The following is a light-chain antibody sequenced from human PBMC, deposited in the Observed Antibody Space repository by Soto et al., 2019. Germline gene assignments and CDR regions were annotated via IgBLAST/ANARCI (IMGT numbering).Light chain of an antibody. CDR3: QSYDNSLSGSWV. CDR2: DVS. Sequence: QSVLTQPASVSGSPGQSITISCTGTSSDIGAYNYVSWYQHHPGKAPKLLIYDVSNRPSGVPDRFSGSKSGTSASLAINGLQAEDEAHYYCQSYDNSLSGSWVFGGGTKLTVL. V-gene: IGLV2-14*01. J-gene: IGLJ3*02. CDR1: SSDIGAYNY.